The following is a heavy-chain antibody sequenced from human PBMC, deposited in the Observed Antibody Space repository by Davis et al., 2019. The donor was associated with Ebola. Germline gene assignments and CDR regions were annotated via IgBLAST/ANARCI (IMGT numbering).Heavy chain of an antibody. CDR1: GYTFTSYD. CDR3: SREGASRTTVFSAYYYYMDV. Sequence: SVQVSCKASGYTFTSYDINWVRQATGQGLEWMGWMNPNSGNTGYAQKFQGRVTITRNTSISTAYMELSSLRSEDTAVYYCSREGASRTTVFSAYYYYMDVWGKGTTVTVSS. CDR2: MNPNSGNT. J-gene: IGHJ6*03. D-gene: IGHD4-17*01. V-gene: IGHV1-8*03.